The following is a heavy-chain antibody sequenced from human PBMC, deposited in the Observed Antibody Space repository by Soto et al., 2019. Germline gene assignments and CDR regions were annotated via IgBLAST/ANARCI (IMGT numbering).Heavy chain of an antibody. D-gene: IGHD2-2*01. J-gene: IGHJ6*02. CDR1: GGTFSSYA. Sequence: QVQLVQSGAEVNKPGSSVKVSCKASGGTFSSYAISWVRQAPGQGLEWMGGLIPIFGTANYAQKFQGRVTITADECTRTAYMELSSLRSEDTAVYYCATSATGCRSTSCSHYYYGMYVWGQGTTVTVSS. CDR3: ATSATGCRSTSCSHYYYGMYV. CDR2: LIPIFGTA. V-gene: IGHV1-69*01.